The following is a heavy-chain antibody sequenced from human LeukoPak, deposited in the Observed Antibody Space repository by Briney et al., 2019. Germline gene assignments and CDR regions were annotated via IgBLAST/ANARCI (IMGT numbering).Heavy chain of an antibody. J-gene: IGHJ4*02. D-gene: IGHD3-22*01. Sequence: ASVKVSCKASGYTFTNYAMYWVRQAPGQRLEWMGWINAGNGNTKYSQKFQGRFTITSDTSANTVYMELSSLRSEDTVVYYCARGDFYYDSSDHWGQGTLVTVSS. CDR3: ARGDFYYDSSDH. CDR2: INAGNGNT. V-gene: IGHV1-3*01. CDR1: GYTFTNYA.